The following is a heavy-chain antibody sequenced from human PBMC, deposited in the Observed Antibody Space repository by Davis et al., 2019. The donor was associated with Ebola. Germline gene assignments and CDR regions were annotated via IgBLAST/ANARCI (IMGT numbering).Heavy chain of an antibody. CDR2: IIPIFGTA. CDR1: GGTFSSYA. Sequence: SVKVSCKASGGTFSSYAISWVRQAPGQGLEWMGGIIPIFGTANYAQKFQGRVTITADESTSTAYMELSSLRSEDTAVYYCARGAPGYSYGFYYYYGMDVWGKGTTVTVSS. CDR3: ARGAPGYSYGFYYYYGMDV. V-gene: IGHV1-69*13. D-gene: IGHD5-18*01. J-gene: IGHJ6*04.